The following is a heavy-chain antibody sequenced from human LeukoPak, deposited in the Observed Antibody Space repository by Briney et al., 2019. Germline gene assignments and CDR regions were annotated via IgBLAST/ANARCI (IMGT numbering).Heavy chain of an antibody. J-gene: IGHJ6*04. CDR3: ARERDMTTVRRTHYYYGMDV. D-gene: IGHD4-17*01. V-gene: IGHV1-69*13. Sequence: SVKVSCKASGGTFSSYAISWVRQAPGQGLEWMGGIIPIFGTANYAQKFQGRVTITADESTCTAYMELSSLRSEDTAVYYCARERDMTTVRRTHYYYGMDVWGKGTTVTVSS. CDR1: GGTFSSYA. CDR2: IIPIFGTA.